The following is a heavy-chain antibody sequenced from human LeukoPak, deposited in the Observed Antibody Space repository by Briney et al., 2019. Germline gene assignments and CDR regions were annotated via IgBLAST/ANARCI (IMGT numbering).Heavy chain of an antibody. J-gene: IGHJ6*02. D-gene: IGHD3-9*01. CDR3: ARGPVLRYFDWLFPYYYGMDV. CDR2: ISAYNGNT. CDR1: GYTFTSYG. V-gene: IGHV1-18*01. Sequence: ASVKVSCKASGYTFTSYGISWVRQAPGQGLEWMGWISAYNGNTNYAQKLQGRVTMTTDTSTSTAYMELRSPRSDDTAVYYCARGPVLRYFDWLFPYYYGMDVWGQGTTVTVSS.